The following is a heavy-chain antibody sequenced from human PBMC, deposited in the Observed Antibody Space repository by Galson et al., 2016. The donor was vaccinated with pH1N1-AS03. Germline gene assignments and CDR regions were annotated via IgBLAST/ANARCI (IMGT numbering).Heavy chain of an antibody. Sequence: LRLSCAASGFTFSNAWMSWVRQAPGKGLEWVGLIKNRENGRTTDYAAPVKGRFTISRDDSKNTLYLQMNSLKTEDTAVYYCTTDDYGDYRGTGAGTNDAFDTWGQGTMVTVSS. CDR2: IKNRENGRTT. D-gene: IGHD4-17*01. CDR1: GFTFSNAW. J-gene: IGHJ3*02. CDR3: TTDDYGDYRGTGAGTNDAFDT. V-gene: IGHV3-15*01.